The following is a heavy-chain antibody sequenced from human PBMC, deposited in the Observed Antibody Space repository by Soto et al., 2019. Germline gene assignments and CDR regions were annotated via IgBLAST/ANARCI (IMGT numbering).Heavy chain of an antibody. J-gene: IGHJ4*02. CDR2: ISAYNGNT. V-gene: IGHV1-18*01. CDR1: GYTFTSYG. Sequence: VQLVQSGAEVKKPGASVKVSCKASGYTFTSYGISWVRQAPGQGLEWMGWISAYNGNTNYAQKLQGRVTMTTDTSTSTAYMELRSLRSDDTAVYYCARVYRGYYYDSSGYMEDYWGQGTLVTVSS. CDR3: ARVYRGYYYDSSGYMEDY. D-gene: IGHD3-22*01.